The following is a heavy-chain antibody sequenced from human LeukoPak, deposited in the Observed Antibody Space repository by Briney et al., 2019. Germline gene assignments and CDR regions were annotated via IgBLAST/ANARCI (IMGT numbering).Heavy chain of an antibody. Sequence: GGSLRLSCAASGFTFSDYYMSWIREAPGKGLEWVSYISSSSSYTDYADSVKGRFTISRDNAKNSLYLQMNSLRAEDTAVYYCASTYGPIDIWGQGTMVTVSS. J-gene: IGHJ3*02. V-gene: IGHV3-11*06. CDR2: ISSSSSYT. CDR3: ASTYGPIDI. D-gene: IGHD3-16*01. CDR1: GFTFSDYY.